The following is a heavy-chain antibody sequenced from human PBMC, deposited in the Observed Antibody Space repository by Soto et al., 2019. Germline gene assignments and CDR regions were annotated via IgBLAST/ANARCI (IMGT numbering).Heavy chain of an antibody. CDR2: ISSSSSYI. J-gene: IGHJ1*01. V-gene: IGHV3-21*01. D-gene: IGHD3-22*01. CDR1: GFTFSSYS. Sequence: PGGSLRLSCAASGFTFSSYSMNWVRQAPGKGLEWVSSISSSSSYIYYADSVKGRFTISRDNAKNSLYLQMNSLRAEDTAVYYCARDENYYDSSGYYGQAEYFQHWGQGTLVTVSS. CDR3: ARDENYYDSSGYYGQAEYFQH.